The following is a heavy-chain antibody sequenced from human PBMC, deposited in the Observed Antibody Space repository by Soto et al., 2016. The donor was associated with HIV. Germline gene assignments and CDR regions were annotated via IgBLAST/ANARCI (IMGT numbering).Heavy chain of an antibody. D-gene: IGHD1-26*01. CDR1: EFNFGNYA. CDR2: ISNDGNKK. Sequence: VQLVESGGGAVQPGGSVRLSCEASEFNFGNYAMHWVRQAPGKGLEWVAVISNDGNKKYYADSVKGRFTISRDNSKNTMSLQMNTLRDGDTAVYHCAGHYSGSPYWYFDLWGRGTLVTVSS. CDR3: AGHYSGSPYWYFDL. J-gene: IGHJ2*01. V-gene: IGHV3-30*03.